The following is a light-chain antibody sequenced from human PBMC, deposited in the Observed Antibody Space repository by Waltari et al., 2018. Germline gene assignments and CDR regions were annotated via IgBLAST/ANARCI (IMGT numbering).Light chain of an antibody. J-gene: IGLJ2*01. CDR3: SSYAGSNIV. CDR2: NVR. V-gene: IGLV2-8*01. Sequence: QSALTQPPSASGSPGQSVTISCTGTSSDVGRFDYVSWYQQHPGQTPKLLIYNVRQRPSGVPDRCSGSKSGNTASLIVAGRQADDEADYYCSSYAGSNIVFGGGTKLTVL. CDR1: SSDVGRFDY.